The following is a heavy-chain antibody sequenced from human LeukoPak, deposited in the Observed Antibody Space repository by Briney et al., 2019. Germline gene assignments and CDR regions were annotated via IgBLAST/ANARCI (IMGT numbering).Heavy chain of an antibody. Sequence: GGSLRLSCAASGFTFSSYGMHWVRQAPGKGLEWVAVMSYDGSNKYYADSVKGRFTISRDNSKNTLYLQMNSLRAEDTAVYYCAKDTAFDIWGQGTMVTVSS. CDR2: MSYDGSNK. CDR3: AKDTAFDI. V-gene: IGHV3-30*18. CDR1: GFTFSSYG. J-gene: IGHJ3*02.